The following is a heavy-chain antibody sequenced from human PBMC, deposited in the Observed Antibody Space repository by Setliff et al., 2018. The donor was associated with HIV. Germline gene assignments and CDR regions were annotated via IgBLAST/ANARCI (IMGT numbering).Heavy chain of an antibody. J-gene: IGHJ4*02. D-gene: IGHD3-16*01. Sequence: GGSLRLSCAASGFTFSSYAMSWVRQAPGKGLEWISYISGSSGHTSYADSVKGRFTISRDNAENSLYLQMTSLRAEDTAVYYCARPSPLGGDLTTPYDYWGQGTLVTVSS. V-gene: IGHV3-11*03. CDR3: ARPSPLGGDLTTPYDY. CDR2: ISGSSGHT. CDR1: GFTFSSYA.